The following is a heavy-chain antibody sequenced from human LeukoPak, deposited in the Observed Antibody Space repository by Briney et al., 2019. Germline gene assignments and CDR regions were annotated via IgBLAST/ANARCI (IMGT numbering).Heavy chain of an antibody. V-gene: IGHV1-46*01. CDR1: GYTFTSYY. CDR2: INPSGGST. Sequence: ASVKVSCKASGYTFTSYYMHWVRQAPGQVLVWMGIINPSGGSTSYAQKFQGRVTMTRDTSTSTVYMELSSLRSEDTAVYYCARDYGGNSVFDYWGQGTLVTVSS. CDR3: ARDYGGNSVFDY. J-gene: IGHJ4*02. D-gene: IGHD4-23*01.